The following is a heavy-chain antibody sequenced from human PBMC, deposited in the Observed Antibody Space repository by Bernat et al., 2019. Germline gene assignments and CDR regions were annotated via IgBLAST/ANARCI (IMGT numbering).Heavy chain of an antibody. CDR2: ISGSGGST. D-gene: IGHD6-19*01. Sequence: EVQLLESGGGLVQPGGSLRLSCAASGFTFSSYAMSWVRQAPGKGLEWVSAISGSGGSTDYADSVKGRFTISRDNSKNKLYLHMNSLRAEDTAGYYCAKDSVADDYWGQGTLVTVSS. J-gene: IGHJ4*02. V-gene: IGHV3-23*01. CDR3: AKDSVADDY. CDR1: GFTFSSYA.